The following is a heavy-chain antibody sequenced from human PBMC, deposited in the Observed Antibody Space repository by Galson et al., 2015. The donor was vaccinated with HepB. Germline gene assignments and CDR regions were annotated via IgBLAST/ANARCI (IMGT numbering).Heavy chain of an antibody. Sequence: CAISGDSVSANTAAWNWIRQSPSRGLEWLGRTYYRSKWYNDYAISVKSRITINPDTSKNQFSLQLNSVTPEDTAVYYCARAYSSGYWEFDYWGQGTLVTVSS. CDR2: TYYRSKWYN. D-gene: IGHD3-22*01. J-gene: IGHJ4*02. CDR3: ARAYSSGYWEFDY. V-gene: IGHV6-1*01. CDR1: GDSVSANTAA.